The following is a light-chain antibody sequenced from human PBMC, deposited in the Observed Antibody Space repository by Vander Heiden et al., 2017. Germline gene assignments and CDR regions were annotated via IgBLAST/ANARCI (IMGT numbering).Light chain of an antibody. CDR3: QQYETWPYT. Sequence: EKVMTQSPDALSVYSGERATLSCRASQSVSSNVAWYQQKPGKAPRLLIYGASTRATGIPARFSGSGSGTEFTLTISSLQSEDFAVYYCQQYETWPYTFGQGTNLEIK. V-gene: IGKV3-15*01. CDR1: QSVSSN. CDR2: GAS. J-gene: IGKJ2*01.